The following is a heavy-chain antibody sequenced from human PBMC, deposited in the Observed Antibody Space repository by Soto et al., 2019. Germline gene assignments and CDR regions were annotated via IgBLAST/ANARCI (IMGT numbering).Heavy chain of an antibody. D-gene: IGHD6-13*01. CDR2: ISFDGNVQ. V-gene: IGHV3-30*18. CDR1: GSTFSSYG. Sequence: QVQLVESGGGVVQPGRSLRLSCAASGSTFSSYGMQWVRQAPGRGLEWVAVISFDGNVQYYADSMKGRFTISRDNSKNTLYLQMNSLRLEDTAVYFCAKSRGGSSWYEGDSWGQGTLVTVSS. CDR3: AKSRGGSSWYEGDS. J-gene: IGHJ4*02.